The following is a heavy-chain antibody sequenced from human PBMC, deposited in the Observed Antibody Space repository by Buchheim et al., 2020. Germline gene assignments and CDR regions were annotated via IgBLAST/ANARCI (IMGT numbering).Heavy chain of an antibody. V-gene: IGHV3-7*01. Sequence: EVQLVESGGGLVQPGGSLRLSCAASGFTFGGFWMSWVRQAPGKGLEWVANIKQDGSQRYYVDSVKGRFTISRDNAKSSLYLQMKSLRAEDTAVYYCARDNAVPRYSEYLIHSDYWGQGTL. D-gene: IGHD3-9*01. CDR2: IKQDGSQR. CDR3: ARDNAVPRYSEYLIHSDY. J-gene: IGHJ4*02. CDR1: GFTFGGFW.